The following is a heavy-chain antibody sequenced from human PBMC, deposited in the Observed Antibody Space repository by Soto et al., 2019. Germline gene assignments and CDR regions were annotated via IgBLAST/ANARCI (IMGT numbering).Heavy chain of an antibody. CDR2: IRSSSSHI. CDR1: GFTFSYYS. V-gene: IGHV3-21*02. Sequence: EVQLVESGGGLVKPGGSLRLSCAASGFTFSYYSMIWVRQAPGKGLEWVSCIRSSSSHIYYADSAKGRFTISRDNAKNSLYLQMNSLRAEDTAVYYCASDQDAFELWGQRTMVTVSS. J-gene: IGHJ3*01. CDR3: ASDQDAFEL.